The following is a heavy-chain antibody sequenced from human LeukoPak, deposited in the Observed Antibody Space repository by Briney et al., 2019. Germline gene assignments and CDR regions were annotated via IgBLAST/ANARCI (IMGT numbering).Heavy chain of an antibody. CDR2: ISGSGGST. CDR1: GFTFSSYA. D-gene: IGHD7-27*01. V-gene: IGHV3-23*01. Sequence: GGSLRLSCAASGFTFSSYAMSWVRQAPGKGLEWVSGISGSGGSTDYADSVKGRFTISRDNSKNTLYLQMDSLRAEDTAVYYCAKGNWGYHYYMDVWGKGTTVTASS. CDR3: AKGNWGYHYYMDV. J-gene: IGHJ6*03.